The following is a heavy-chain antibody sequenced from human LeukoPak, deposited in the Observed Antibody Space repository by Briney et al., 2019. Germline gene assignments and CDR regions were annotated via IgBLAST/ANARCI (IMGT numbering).Heavy chain of an antibody. CDR3: AIPTTSSPYYYYGMDV. CDR1: GGTFSSYA. D-gene: IGHD4-11*01. J-gene: IGHJ6*02. V-gene: IGHV1-69*13. Sequence: SVKVSCKASGGTFSSYAISWVRQAPGQGLEWMGGIIPIFGTANYAQKFQGRVTITADEPTSTAYMELSSLRSEDTAVYYCAIPTTSSPYYYYGMDVWGQGTTVTVSS. CDR2: IIPIFGTA.